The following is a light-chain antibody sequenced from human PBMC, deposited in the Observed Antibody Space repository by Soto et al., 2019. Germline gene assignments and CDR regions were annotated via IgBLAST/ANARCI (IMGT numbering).Light chain of an antibody. J-gene: IGKJ4*01. CDR2: AAS. CDR3: LQDYNYPLT. Sequence: NQMTPSPFSLSASVGNRVTITCRASQGIRSDLGWYQQKPGKAPKLLIYAASSLQSGVPSRFSGSGSGTDFTLTISSLQPEDFATYYCLQDYNYPLTFGGGTKVDIK. V-gene: IGKV1-6*01. CDR1: QGIRSD.